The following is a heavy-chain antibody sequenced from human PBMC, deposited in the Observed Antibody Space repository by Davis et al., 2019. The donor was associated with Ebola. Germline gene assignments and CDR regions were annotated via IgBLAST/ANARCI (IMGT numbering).Heavy chain of an antibody. Sequence: PGGSLRLSCAAPGFTFSSYAMSWVRQAPGKGLEWVSAISGSGGSTYYADSVKGRFTISRDNSKNTLYLQMNSLRAEDTAVYYCASAYYYDSSGYLLGGWGQGTLVTVSS. D-gene: IGHD3-22*01. CDR3: ASAYYYDSSGYLLGG. CDR1: GFTFSSYA. V-gene: IGHV3-23*01. J-gene: IGHJ4*02. CDR2: ISGSGGST.